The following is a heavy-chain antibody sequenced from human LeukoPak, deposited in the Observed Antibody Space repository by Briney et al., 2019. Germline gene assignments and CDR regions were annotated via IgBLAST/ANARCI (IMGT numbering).Heavy chain of an antibody. J-gene: IGHJ4*02. CDR3: AREVYDILIDY. D-gene: IGHD3-9*01. CDR2: INPNSGGT. Sequence: ASVKVSCKASGYTFIGYYIHWVRQAPGQGLEWMGWINPNSGGTHYGQKFQGRVTMARDTSITTAYMELSRLRSDDTAVYYCAREVYDILIDYWGQGTLVTVSS. CDR1: GYTFIGYY. V-gene: IGHV1-2*02.